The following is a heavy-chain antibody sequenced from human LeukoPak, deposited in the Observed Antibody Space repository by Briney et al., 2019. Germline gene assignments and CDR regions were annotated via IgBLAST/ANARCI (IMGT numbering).Heavy chain of an antibody. Sequence: GGSLRLSCAASGFTFDDYAMHWVRQAPGKGLEWVSGISWNSGSIGYADSVKGRFTISRDNAKNSLYLQMNSLRAEDTAVYYCAKVQYSSSSGSMTHWGQGTLVTVSS. CDR3: AKVQYSSSSGSMTH. V-gene: IGHV3-9*01. CDR1: GFTFDDYA. CDR2: ISWNSGSI. J-gene: IGHJ4*02. D-gene: IGHD6-6*01.